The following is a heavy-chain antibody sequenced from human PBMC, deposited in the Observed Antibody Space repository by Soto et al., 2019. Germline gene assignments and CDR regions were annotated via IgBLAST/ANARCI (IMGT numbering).Heavy chain of an antibody. CDR1: GYSFTDYY. CDR2: INTKTGGT. V-gene: IGHV1-2*02. J-gene: IGHJ5*02. Sequence: QVHLVQSGAEVKKPGASVKVYCKASGYSFTDYYMHWVRQAPGQGLEWMGWINTKTGGTNYAQRVQGRVTMTGDTSINTAYMALSRLRSDDTAVYYCARVGPTGWFDPWGQGTVVTVSS. CDR3: ARVGPTGWFDP.